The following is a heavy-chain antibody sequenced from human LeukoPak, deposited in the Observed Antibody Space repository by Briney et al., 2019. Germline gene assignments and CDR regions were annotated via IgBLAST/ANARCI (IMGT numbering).Heavy chain of an antibody. CDR2: IYTSGST. CDR3: ARDRASGYYRTDAFDI. J-gene: IGHJ3*02. V-gene: IGHV4-61*02. CDR1: GVSISSGSYY. D-gene: IGHD3-22*01. Sequence: SETLSLTCTVSGVSISSGSYYWSWIRQPAGKGLEWIGRIYTSGSTNYNPSLKSRVTISVDTSKNQFSLKLSSVTAADTAVYYCARDRASGYYRTDAFDIWGQGTMVTVSS.